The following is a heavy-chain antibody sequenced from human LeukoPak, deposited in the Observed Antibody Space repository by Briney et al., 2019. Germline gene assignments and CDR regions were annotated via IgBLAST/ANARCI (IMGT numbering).Heavy chain of an antibody. J-gene: IGHJ4*02. CDR2: IYTTGST. CDR3: ARLSSGWYFVY. Sequence: PSETLSLTCTVSSGSFSSYYWSWIRQPAGKGLEWIGRIYTTGSTNYNPSLKSRVTMSVDTSTNQFSLKLSSVTAADTAVYYCARLSSGWYFVYWGQGTLVTVSS. CDR1: SGSFSSYY. V-gene: IGHV4-4*07. D-gene: IGHD6-25*01.